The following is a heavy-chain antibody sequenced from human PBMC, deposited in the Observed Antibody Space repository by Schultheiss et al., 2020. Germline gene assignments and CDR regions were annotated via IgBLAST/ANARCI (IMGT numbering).Heavy chain of an antibody. V-gene: IGHV3-33*01. CDR2: IWYDGSNK. D-gene: IGHD5-18*01. CDR1: GFTFSSYG. CDR3: VRDMGTAMVTWYFDY. Sequence: GESLKIACAASGFTFSSYGMHWVRQAPGKGLEWVAVIWYDGSNKYYADSVKGRFTISRDNSKNTLYLQMNSLRAEDTAVYYCVRDMGTAMVTWYFDYWGQGTLVTVSS. J-gene: IGHJ4*02.